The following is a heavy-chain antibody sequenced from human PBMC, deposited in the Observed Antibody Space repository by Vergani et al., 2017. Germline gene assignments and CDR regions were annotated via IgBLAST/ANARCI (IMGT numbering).Heavy chain of an antibody. D-gene: IGHD5-18*01. CDR2: IYHSGST. Sequence: QVQLQESGPGLVKPSETLSLTCTVSGYSISSGYYWGWIRQPPGKGLEWIGSIYHSGSTYYNPSLKSRVTISVDTSKNQFSLKLSPVTAADTAVYYCARDGDTAMAYGMDVWGQGTTVTVSS. CDR3: ARDGDTAMAYGMDV. V-gene: IGHV4-38-2*02. J-gene: IGHJ6*02. CDR1: GYSISSGYY.